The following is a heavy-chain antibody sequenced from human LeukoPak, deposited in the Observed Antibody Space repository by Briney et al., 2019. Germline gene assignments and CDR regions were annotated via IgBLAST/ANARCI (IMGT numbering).Heavy chain of an antibody. CDR3: ARREDFWYFDL. V-gene: IGHV4-59*08. CDR2: IYYTGST. J-gene: IGHJ2*01. CDR1: GGSISTYY. Sequence: SETLSLTCTSPGGSISTYYWSWIRQPPGKGLEWIGYIYYTGSTNYNPSLKSRVTFSVDTSKNHFSLKLISVTAADTAVYYCARREDFWYFDLWGRGTLVTVSS.